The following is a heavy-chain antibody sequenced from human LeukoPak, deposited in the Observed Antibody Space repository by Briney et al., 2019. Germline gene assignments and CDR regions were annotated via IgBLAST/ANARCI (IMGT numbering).Heavy chain of an antibody. J-gene: IGHJ4*02. D-gene: IGHD5-12*01. CDR3: ARGTGYSHPGDLLLLYYFDY. V-gene: IGHV1-2*04. CDR1: GYTFTGYY. CDR2: INPNSGGT. Sequence: ASVKVSCKASGYTFTGYYMHWVRQAPGQGLEWMGWINPNSGGTNYAQKFQGWVTMTRDTSISTAYMELSRLRSDDTAVYYRARGTGYSHPGDLLLLYYFDYWGQGTLVTVSS.